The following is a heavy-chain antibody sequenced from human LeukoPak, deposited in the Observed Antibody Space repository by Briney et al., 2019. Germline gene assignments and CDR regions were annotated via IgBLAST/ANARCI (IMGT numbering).Heavy chain of an antibody. D-gene: IGHD1-26*01. J-gene: IGHJ4*02. CDR3: ARDSPGSYYFDY. V-gene: IGHV4-4*02. CDR2: IYHSGST. Sequence: SETLSLTCTVSGGSISSSNWWSWVRQPPGKGLEWIGEIYHSGSTNYNPSLKSRVTISVDKSKNQFSLKLSSVTAADTAVYYCARDSPGSYYFDYWGQGTLATVSS. CDR1: GGSISSSNW.